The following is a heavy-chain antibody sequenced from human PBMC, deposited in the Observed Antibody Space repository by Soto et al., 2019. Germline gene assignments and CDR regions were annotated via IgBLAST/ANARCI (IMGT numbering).Heavy chain of an antibody. CDR2: ISGSGGST. CDR3: ATDPPYLERIQQVRGSYFDY. J-gene: IGHJ4*02. D-gene: IGHD5-18*01. Sequence: EVQLVESGGGLVQPGGSLRLSCAASGFTFSSYAMSWVRQAPGKGLEWVSAISGSGGSTYYADSVKGRFTISRDNSKNTRSLQMNSPRFEETAVYYCATDPPYLERIQQVRGSYFDYWGQGPLVTVSS. CDR1: GFTFSSYA. V-gene: IGHV3-23*04.